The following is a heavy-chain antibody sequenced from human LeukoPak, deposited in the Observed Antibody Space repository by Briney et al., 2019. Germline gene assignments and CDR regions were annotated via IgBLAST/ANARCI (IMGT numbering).Heavy chain of an antibody. J-gene: IGHJ6*02. CDR1: GFTFSSSS. V-gene: IGHV3-48*04. D-gene: IGHD3-10*01. Sequence: EGSLRLSCAASGFTFSSSSMNWVHQAPGKGLEWISYISRSSDIIYYADSVKGRFTISRDNAKNSLYLQMNSLRAEDTAVYYCARDRGTYYYGMDVWGQGTTVTVSS. CDR2: ISRSSDII. CDR3: ARDRGTYYYGMDV.